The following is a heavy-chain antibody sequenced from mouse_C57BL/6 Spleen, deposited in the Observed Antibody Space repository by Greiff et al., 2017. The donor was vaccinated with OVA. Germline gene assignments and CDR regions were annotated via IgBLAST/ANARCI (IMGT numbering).Heavy chain of an antibody. D-gene: IGHD2-3*01. CDR1: GYTFTSYW. Sequence: QVQLQQPGAELVMPGASVKLSCKASGYTFTSYWMHWVKQRPGQGLEWIGEIDPSDSYTNYNQKFKGKSTLTVDKSSSTAYMQLSSLTSEDSAVYYCARLYDGYSDYWGQGTTLTVSS. CDR2: IDPSDSYT. V-gene: IGHV1-69*01. CDR3: ARLYDGYSDY. J-gene: IGHJ2*01.